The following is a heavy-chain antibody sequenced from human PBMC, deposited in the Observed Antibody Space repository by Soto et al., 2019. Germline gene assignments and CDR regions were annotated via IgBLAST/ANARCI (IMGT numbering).Heavy chain of an antibody. V-gene: IGHV1-69*01. CDR2: IIPIFGTA. D-gene: IGHD6-6*01. Sequence: QVQLVQSGAEVKKPGSSVKVSCKASGGTFSSYALSWVRQAPGQGLEWMGGIIPIFGTANYAQKCQGRVTIPADESTSTAYRELSSLRSEDTAVYYCARRAPAPRRYYGIDVWGQGTTVTASS. CDR1: GGTFSSYA. J-gene: IGHJ6*02. CDR3: ARRAPAPRRYYGIDV.